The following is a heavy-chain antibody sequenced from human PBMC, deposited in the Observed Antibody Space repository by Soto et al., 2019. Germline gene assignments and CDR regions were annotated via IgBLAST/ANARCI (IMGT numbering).Heavy chain of an antibody. CDR1: GGSISRGNSC. D-gene: IGHD2-21*01. CDR2: ISDSVNT. V-gene: IGHV4-30-4*01. Sequence: QVQLQEPGPRLVEPSQTLSLTCTVSGGSISRGNSCWSWIRQTPGTGLEWAGHISDSVNTYSNPSLRSRVTISVDMSKNQFSLHLRSVTAADTAVYYCARGASVDKVEYWGQGTLVTVSS. J-gene: IGHJ4*02. CDR3: ARGASVDKVEY.